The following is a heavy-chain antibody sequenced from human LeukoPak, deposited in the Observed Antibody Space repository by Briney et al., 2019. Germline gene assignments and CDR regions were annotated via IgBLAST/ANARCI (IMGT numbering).Heavy chain of an antibody. CDR2: IYTSGST. J-gene: IGHJ4*02. CDR3: ASQYYDFWSGYFTPGDY. V-gene: IGHV4-61*02. Sequence: ASETLSLTCTVSGGSISSGSYYWSWIRQPAGKGLEWIGRIYTSGSTNYNPSLKSRVTISVDTSKNQFSLKLSSVTAADTAVYYCASQYYDFWSGYFTPGDYWGQGTLVTVSS. CDR1: GGSISSGSYY. D-gene: IGHD3-3*01.